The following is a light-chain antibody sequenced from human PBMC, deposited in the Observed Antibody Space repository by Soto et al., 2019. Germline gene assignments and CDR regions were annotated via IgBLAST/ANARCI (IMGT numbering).Light chain of an antibody. CDR2: VGTGGIVG. Sequence: QAVVTQPPYASASRGASVTLTCTLSSGYSNYKVDWYQQRPGKGPRFVMRVGTGGIVGSKGDGIPDRFSVLGSGLNRYLTIKNIQEEDESDYHCGADHGSGSNFVVFGGGTKLTVL. CDR3: GADHGSGSNFVV. V-gene: IGLV9-49*01. J-gene: IGLJ2*01. CDR1: SGYSNYK.